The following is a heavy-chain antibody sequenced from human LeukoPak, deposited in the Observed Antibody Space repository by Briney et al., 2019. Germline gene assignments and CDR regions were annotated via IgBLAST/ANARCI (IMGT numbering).Heavy chain of an antibody. J-gene: IGHJ4*02. CDR3: ARDTSYDILTGYYAEYYFDY. CDR2: ISYDGNYQ. CDR1: GFTFSSYA. Sequence: GSLRLSCAASGFTFSSYAMNWVRQAPGKGLEWVAVISYDGNYQYYAASVKGRFTISRDNSKNTVSLEMNSLRAEDTAVYYCARDTSYDILTGYYAEYYFDYWGQGTLVTVSS. V-gene: IGHV3-30*04. D-gene: IGHD3-9*01.